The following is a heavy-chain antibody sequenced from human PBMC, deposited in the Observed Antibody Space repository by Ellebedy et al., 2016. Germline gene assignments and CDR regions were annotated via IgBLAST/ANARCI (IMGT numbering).Heavy chain of an antibody. CDR2: IYPGDSDT. Sequence: GESLKISCKGSGYSFTNYWIGWVRQMPGKGLEWMGIIYPGDSDTRYSPSFQGQVTISADKSISTAYLQWSSLKASDTAMYYCARLGPYCSGGSCYGVERLNWFDPWGQGTLVTVSS. V-gene: IGHV5-51*01. CDR1: GYSFTNYW. D-gene: IGHD2-15*01. J-gene: IGHJ5*02. CDR3: ARLGPYCSGGSCYGVERLNWFDP.